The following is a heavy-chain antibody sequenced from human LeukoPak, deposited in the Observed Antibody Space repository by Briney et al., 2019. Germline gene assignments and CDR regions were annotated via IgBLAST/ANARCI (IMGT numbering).Heavy chain of an antibody. CDR3: ARDTRRLWWSDPGDY. V-gene: IGHV3-11*04. Sequence: PGGSLRLSCAASGFTFSDYYMSWIRQAPGKGLEWVSYISSSGSTIYYADSVKGRFTISRDNAKNSLYLQMSSLRAEDTAVYYCARDTRRLWWSDPGDYWGQGTLVTVSS. J-gene: IGHJ4*02. CDR2: ISSSGSTI. D-gene: IGHD2-21*01. CDR1: GFTFSDYY.